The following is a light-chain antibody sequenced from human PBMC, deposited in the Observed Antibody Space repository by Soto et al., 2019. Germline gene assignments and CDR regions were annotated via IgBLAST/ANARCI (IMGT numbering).Light chain of an antibody. CDR3: SSYAGSNKYV. J-gene: IGLJ1*01. V-gene: IGLV2-8*01. Sequence: QSALTQPPSASGSPGQSVAISCTGTSSDVGVYDYVSWYHQHPGKAPHLLIYEVSKRPSGVPDRFSGSKSGNTASLTVSGLQAEDEDDYYCSSYAGSNKYVVGTGTTVTVL. CDR1: SSDVGVYDY. CDR2: EVS.